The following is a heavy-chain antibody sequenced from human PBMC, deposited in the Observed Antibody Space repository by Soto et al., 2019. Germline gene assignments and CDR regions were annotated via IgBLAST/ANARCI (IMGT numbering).Heavy chain of an antibody. Sequence: SETLSLTCTVSGGSISRYYWSWIRQPPGKGLEWIGYIYNSGSTNYNPSLKSRVTISVDTSKNQFSLKLNSVTAADTAVYYCAQSTGWPGFDFWGQGTLVTVSS. CDR2: IYNSGST. CDR1: GGSISRYY. CDR3: AQSTGWPGFDF. V-gene: IGHV4-59*01. D-gene: IGHD6-19*01. J-gene: IGHJ4*02.